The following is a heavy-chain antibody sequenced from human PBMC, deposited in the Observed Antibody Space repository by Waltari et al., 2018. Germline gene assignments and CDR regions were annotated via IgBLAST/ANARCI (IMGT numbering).Heavy chain of an antibody. D-gene: IGHD2-21*01. CDR3: ARSAYCGGDCYVDY. V-gene: IGHV1-2*02. J-gene: IGHJ4*02. CDR2: INPKSGGK. CDR1: GCTFTGYY. Sequence: QVQLVPSGAEVKKPGASVTVSCTASGCTFTGYYMHWLRQAPGQAREWVGWINPKSGGKNYAKKFQGRATMTRDTTISKAYMELSRLRSDDTAVYYCARSAYCGGDCYVDYWGQGTLVTVSS.